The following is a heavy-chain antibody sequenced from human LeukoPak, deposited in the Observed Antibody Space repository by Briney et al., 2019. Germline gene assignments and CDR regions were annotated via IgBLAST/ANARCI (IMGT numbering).Heavy chain of an antibody. CDR3: ARESSITGTGGSGGWFDP. CDR2: IYYSGST. Sequence: PSETLSLTCTVSGGSIRRYYGSWIREPPGKGLEGIGYIYYSGSTNYNPSLKRRVTISVDTSKNQFSLQLSSVTPADTAVYYCARESSITGTGGSGGWFDPWGQGTLVTVSS. V-gene: IGHV4-59*01. J-gene: IGHJ5*02. CDR1: GGSIRRYY. D-gene: IGHD1-7*01.